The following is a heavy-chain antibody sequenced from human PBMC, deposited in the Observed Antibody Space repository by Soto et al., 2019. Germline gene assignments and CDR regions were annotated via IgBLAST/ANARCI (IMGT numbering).Heavy chain of an antibody. Sequence: PGGSLRLSCAASGFTFSSYGMHWVRQAPGKGLEWVAVIWYDGSNKYYADSVKGRFTISRDNSKNTLYLQMNSLRAEDTAVYYCAREQWLASSAPDAFDIWGQGTMVTVSS. D-gene: IGHD6-19*01. V-gene: IGHV3-33*01. CDR2: IWYDGSNK. J-gene: IGHJ3*02. CDR1: GFTFSSYG. CDR3: AREQWLASSAPDAFDI.